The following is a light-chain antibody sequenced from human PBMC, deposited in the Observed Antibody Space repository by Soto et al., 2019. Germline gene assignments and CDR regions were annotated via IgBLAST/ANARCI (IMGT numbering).Light chain of an antibody. CDR2: GAS. V-gene: IGKV3-15*01. Sequence: EIVMTQSPATLSVSPGERATLSCRASQSVSSNLAWYQQKPGQAPRLLIYGASTRATGIPARFSGSGSGTEFTLTISSLQSQDIAVYYCQQYNNWPPSTFGPGTKVEIK. CDR1: QSVSSN. J-gene: IGKJ1*01. CDR3: QQYNNWPPST.